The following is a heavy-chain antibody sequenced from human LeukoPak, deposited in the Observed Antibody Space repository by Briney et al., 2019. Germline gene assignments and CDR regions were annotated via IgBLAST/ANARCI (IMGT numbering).Heavy chain of an antibody. J-gene: IGHJ6*02. CDR3: TRCSGYGMDV. CDR2: MSFDGTLI. D-gene: IGHD3-10*02. V-gene: IGHV3-30-3*01. CDR1: GFTFGSYA. Sequence: GRSLRLSCAASGFTFGSYAMHWVRQAPGKGLEWVAVMSFDGTLIYYADSVKGRFTISRDNSKNTLYLQMNSLRAEDTAVYYCTRCSGYGMDVWGQGTTVTISS.